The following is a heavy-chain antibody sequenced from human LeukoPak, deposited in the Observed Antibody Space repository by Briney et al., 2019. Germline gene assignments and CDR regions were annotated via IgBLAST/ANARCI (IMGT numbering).Heavy chain of an antibody. CDR2: FYPEDGET. V-gene: IGHV1-24*01. D-gene: IGHD3-3*01. Sequence: ASVTVSCKVSGYTLTELSMHWVRQAPGKGLEWMGGFYPEDGETIYAQKCQGRVTMTEDTSTDTAYMELSSLRSEDTAVYYCATVGVVYAFDIWGQGTMVTVSS. CDR3: ATVGVVYAFDI. J-gene: IGHJ3*02. CDR1: GYTLTELS.